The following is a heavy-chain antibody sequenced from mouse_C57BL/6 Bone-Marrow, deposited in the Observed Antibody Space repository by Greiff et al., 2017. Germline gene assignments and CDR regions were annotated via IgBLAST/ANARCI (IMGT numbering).Heavy chain of an antibody. Sequence: QVQLKQPGAELVKPGASVKVSCKASGYTFTSYWMHWVKQRPGQGLEWIGRIHPSDSDTNYNQKFKGKVTLTVDKSSSTAYMQLSSLTSEDSAVYYCAIVYGYYYAMDYWGQGTSVTVSS. CDR3: AIVYGYYYAMDY. CDR1: GYTFTSYW. J-gene: IGHJ4*01. D-gene: IGHD1-1*02. CDR2: IHPSDSDT. V-gene: IGHV1-74*01.